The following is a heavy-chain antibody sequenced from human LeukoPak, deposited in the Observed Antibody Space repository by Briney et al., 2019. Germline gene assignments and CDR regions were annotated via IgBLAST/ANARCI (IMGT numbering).Heavy chain of an antibody. Sequence: GEALKISCKGSGYIFTNYWIAWVRQMPGKGLEWMGIIYPGDSDTRYSPSFQGPVTISADKSISPAYLQWSSLKASDTAMYYCARRDIWGNYHYYDYWGQGTLVTVSS. V-gene: IGHV5-51*01. D-gene: IGHD3-16*02. J-gene: IGHJ4*02. CDR2: IYPGDSDT. CDR3: ARRDIWGNYHYYDY. CDR1: GYIFTNYW.